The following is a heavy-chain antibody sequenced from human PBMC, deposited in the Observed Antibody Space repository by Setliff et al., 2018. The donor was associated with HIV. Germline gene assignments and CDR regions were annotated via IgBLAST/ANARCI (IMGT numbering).Heavy chain of an antibody. CDR2: IYYSGST. J-gene: IGHJ4*02. V-gene: IGHV4-59*12. CDR3: ARGLSFYDPGGFDY. Sequence: SETLSLTCTVSGGSIRSYYWSWIRQPPGKGLEWIGYIYYSGSTNYNPSLKSRVTISADTSKNQFSLKLSSATVADTAVYYCARGLSFYDPGGFDYWGQGTLVTVSS. CDR1: GGSIRSYY. D-gene: IGHD3-22*01.